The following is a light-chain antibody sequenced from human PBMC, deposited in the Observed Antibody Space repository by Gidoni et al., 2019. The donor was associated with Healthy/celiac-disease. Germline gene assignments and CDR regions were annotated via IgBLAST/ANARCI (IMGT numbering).Light chain of an antibody. CDR1: QSVSSSY. V-gene: IGKV3-20*01. CDR2: DAS. CDR3: QQYGSSPGRT. J-gene: IGKJ1*01. Sequence: EIVLTQSTGTLSLSPGERATLSCRASQSVSSSYLAWYQQKPGQAHRLLIYDASSRATGIPDRFSGSGSGTDFTLTISRLEPEDFAVYYCQQYGSSPGRTFGQGTKVEIK.